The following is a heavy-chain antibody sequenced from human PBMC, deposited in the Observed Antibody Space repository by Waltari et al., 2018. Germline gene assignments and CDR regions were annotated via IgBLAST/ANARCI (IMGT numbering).Heavy chain of an antibody. CDR1: EFTFSSYA. D-gene: IGHD3-22*01. CDR2: ISYNARNI. V-gene: IGHV3-30*04. Sequence: QVQLAESGGGVVQPGRSLRLSCAASEFTFSSYAMHWVRQAPGKGLEWVAVISYNARNIYYVDSVKGRFTISRDNSKRMLYLQMNSLRAEDTAVYYCARDYCDRSNCHGMDVWGQGTTVTVSS. CDR3: ARDYCDRSNCHGMDV. J-gene: IGHJ6*02.